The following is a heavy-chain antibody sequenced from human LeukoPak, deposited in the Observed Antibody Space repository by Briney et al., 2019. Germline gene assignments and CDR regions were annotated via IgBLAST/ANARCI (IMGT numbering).Heavy chain of an antibody. J-gene: IGHJ3*02. CDR1: GGSITSSGYY. D-gene: IGHD4-17*01. Sequence: PSEALSLTCTVSGGSITSSGYYWGWIRQPPGKGLEWIGSMYHSGSTYYNPSLKSRVTISLDTSKNHFSLKLTSVTAADTAVYYCASDDYGDLVNAFDIWGQGTMVTVSS. CDR2: MYHSGST. V-gene: IGHV4-39*02. CDR3: ASDDYGDLVNAFDI.